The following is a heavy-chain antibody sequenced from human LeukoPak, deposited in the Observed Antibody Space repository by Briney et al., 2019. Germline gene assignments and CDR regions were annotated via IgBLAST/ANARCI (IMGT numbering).Heavy chain of an antibody. CDR3: ARGGPEWPLDY. J-gene: IGHJ4*02. D-gene: IGHD3-3*01. Sequence: PGGSLRLSCAASGFSFNTYGMLWVRQAPGKGLEWVAVIWYDGSNTYYADSVKGRFTISRDNSKNTLYLQMNSLRAEDTAVYYCARGGPEWPLDYWGQGTLVTVSS. V-gene: IGHV3-33*01. CDR2: IWYDGSNT. CDR1: GFSFNTYG.